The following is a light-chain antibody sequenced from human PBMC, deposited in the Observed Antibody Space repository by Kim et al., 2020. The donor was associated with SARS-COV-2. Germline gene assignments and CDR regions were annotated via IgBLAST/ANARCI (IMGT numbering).Light chain of an antibody. CDR3: QQYYSYPPWT. CDR1: QGISSY. Sequence: AIRMTQSPSSLSASTGDIVTITCRASQGISSYLAWYQQKPGKAPKLLIYAASTLQSGVPSRFSGSGSGTDFTLTISCLQSEDFATYYCQQYYSYPPWTFGQGTKVDIK. V-gene: IGKV1-8*01. J-gene: IGKJ1*01. CDR2: AAS.